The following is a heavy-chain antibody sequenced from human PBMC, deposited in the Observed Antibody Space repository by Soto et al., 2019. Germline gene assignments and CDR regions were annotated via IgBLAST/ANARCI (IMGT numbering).Heavy chain of an antibody. J-gene: IGHJ3*02. Sequence: VGSLRLSCAASGFTFSSYVMSWVRQAPGKGLEWVSAISGSGGSTYYADSVKGRFTISRDNSKNTLYLQMNSLRAEDTAVYYCAGDENAFDIWGQGTMVTVSS. CDR3: AGDENAFDI. CDR1: GFTFSSYV. V-gene: IGHV3-23*01. CDR2: ISGSGGST. D-gene: IGHD2-21*02.